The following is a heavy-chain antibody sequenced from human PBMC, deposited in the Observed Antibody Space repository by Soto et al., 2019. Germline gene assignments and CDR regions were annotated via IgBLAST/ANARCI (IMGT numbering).Heavy chain of an antibody. D-gene: IGHD2-2*01. Sequence: PGGSLRLSCAASGFTFSSYSMNWVRQAPGKGLEWVSSISSSSSYIYYADSVKGRFTISRDNAKNSLYLQMNSLRAEDTAVYYCACFPTADIVLVPAAIGYYWGQGTLVTVSS. J-gene: IGHJ4*02. CDR3: ACFPTADIVLVPAAIGYY. CDR1: GFTFSSYS. V-gene: IGHV3-21*01. CDR2: ISSSSSYI.